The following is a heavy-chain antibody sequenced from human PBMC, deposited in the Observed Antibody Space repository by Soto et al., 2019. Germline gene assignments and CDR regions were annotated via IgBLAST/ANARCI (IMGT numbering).Heavy chain of an antibody. CDR1: GYTLTELS. J-gene: IGHJ6*02. CDR2: FDPEDGET. D-gene: IGHD1-7*01. Sequence: ASVKVSCKVSGYTLTELSMHWVRQAPGKGLEWMGGFDPEDGETIYAQKFQGRVTMTEDTSTDTAYMELSSLRSEDTAVYYCATRAHQKLELRRLGYYYYGMDVWGQGTTVTVSS. CDR3: ATRAHQKLELRRLGYYYYGMDV. V-gene: IGHV1-24*01.